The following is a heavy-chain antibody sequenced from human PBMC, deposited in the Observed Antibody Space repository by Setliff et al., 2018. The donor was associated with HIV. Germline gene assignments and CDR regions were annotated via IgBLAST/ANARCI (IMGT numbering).Heavy chain of an antibody. CDR1: GFTFRHAW. J-gene: IGHJ6*04. D-gene: IGHD3-3*01. CDR3: ATEGGHDFWSGDYWYFGV. V-gene: IGHV3-15*01. CDR2: IKSKTDGGAT. Sequence: GGSLRLSCAVSGFTFRHAWMSWVRQAPGKGLEWVGRIKSKTDGGATAYAAPVEGRFIISRDDSQKMVYLQMNSLKTEDTATYYCATEGGHDFWSGDYWYFGVWGKGTTVTVSS.